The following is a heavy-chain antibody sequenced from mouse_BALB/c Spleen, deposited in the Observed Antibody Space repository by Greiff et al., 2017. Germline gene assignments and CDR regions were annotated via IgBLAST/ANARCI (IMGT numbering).Heavy chain of an antibody. J-gene: IGHJ4*01. D-gene: IGHD1-2*01. CDR2: ISSGSSTI. Sequence: EVQLVESGGGLVQPGGSRKLSCAASGFTFSSFGMHWVRQAPEKGLEWVAYISSGSSTIYYADTVKGRFTISRDNPKNTLFLQMTSLRSEDTAMYYCARAPITTALYAMDYWGQGTSVTVSS. CDR1: GFTFSSFG. CDR3: ARAPITTALYAMDY. V-gene: IGHV5-17*02.